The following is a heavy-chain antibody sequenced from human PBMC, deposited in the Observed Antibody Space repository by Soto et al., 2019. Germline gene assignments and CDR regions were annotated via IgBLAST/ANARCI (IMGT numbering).Heavy chain of an antibody. CDR1: GFSVTNAW. J-gene: IGHJ6*02. D-gene: IGHD2-15*01. Sequence: EVQLVDSGGGLVKPGGSLRLSCAASGFSVTNAWMNWVRQAPGKGLEWVGRVYTSAEGGATNYAAPVKGRFTISRDDSKNTVYLQMNSLMTEDTAVYYCNTGSVEGFCGQWTTVTVSS. V-gene: IGHV3-15*07. CDR3: NTGSVEGF. CDR2: VYTSAEGGAT.